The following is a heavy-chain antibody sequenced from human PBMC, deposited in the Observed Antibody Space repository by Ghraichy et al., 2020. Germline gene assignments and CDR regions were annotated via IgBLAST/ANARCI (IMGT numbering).Heavy chain of an antibody. Sequence: SETLSLTCTVSGGSVSSGSYYWSWIRQPPGKGLEWIGYIYYSGSTNYNPSLKSRVTISVDTSKNQFSLKLSSVTAADTAVYYCASQGMTTVTTYFDYWGQGTLVTVSS. CDR3: ASQGMTTVTTYFDY. CDR1: GGSVSSGSYY. J-gene: IGHJ4*02. CDR2: IYYSGST. V-gene: IGHV4-61*01. D-gene: IGHD4-17*01.